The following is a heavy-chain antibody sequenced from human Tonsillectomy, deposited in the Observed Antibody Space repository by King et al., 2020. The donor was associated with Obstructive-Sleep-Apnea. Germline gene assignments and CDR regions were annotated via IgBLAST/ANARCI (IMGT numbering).Heavy chain of an antibody. J-gene: IGHJ4*02. CDR3: AKGLWAAAESDY. CDR1: GFTFYDYA. Sequence: VQLVESGGGLVQPGGSLRLSCATSGFTFYDYAMSWVRQAPGKGLEWVSIISGSASSSYYVDSVKGRFTISRDNSKNTLYLQMNSLRAEDTAVYYCAKGLWAAAESDYWGQGTLVTVSS. D-gene: IGHD6-13*01. CDR2: ISGSASSS. V-gene: IGHV3-23*04.